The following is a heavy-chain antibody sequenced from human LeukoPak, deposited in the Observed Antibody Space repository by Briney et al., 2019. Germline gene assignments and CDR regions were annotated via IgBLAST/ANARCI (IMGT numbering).Heavy chain of an antibody. J-gene: IGHJ4*02. D-gene: IGHD1-26*01. V-gene: IGHV1-69*05. CDR3: AREVGIRGHFDY. Sequence: GASVKVSCKASGGTFSSYAISWVRQAPGQGLEWMGGIIPIFGTANYAQKFQGRVTMTRDTSTSTVYMELSSLRSEDTAVYYCAREVGIRGHFDYWGQGTPVTVSS. CDR2: IIPIFGTA. CDR1: GGTFSSYA.